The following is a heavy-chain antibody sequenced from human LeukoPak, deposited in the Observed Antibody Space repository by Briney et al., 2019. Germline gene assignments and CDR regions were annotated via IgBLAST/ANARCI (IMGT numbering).Heavy chain of an antibody. CDR2: VHSSGST. V-gene: IGHV4-59*01. Sequence: PSETLSLTCTVSGGSISSFFWSWIRQPPGKGLEWIGYVHSSGSTKYNPSLRSRLIISVDMSKNRFSLNLRSVSVADTAVYYCARLVPGNYDILTGDPKVVFDFWGRGALVTVSS. D-gene: IGHD3-9*01. J-gene: IGHJ4*02. CDR3: ARLVPGNYDILTGDPKVVFDF. CDR1: GGSISSFF.